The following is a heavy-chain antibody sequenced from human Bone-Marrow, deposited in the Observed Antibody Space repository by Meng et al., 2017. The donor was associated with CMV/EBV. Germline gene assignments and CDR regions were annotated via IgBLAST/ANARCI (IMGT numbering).Heavy chain of an antibody. CDR3: ATCPPKQWLGTYYYYYGMDV. V-gene: IGHV1-2*02. CDR1: GYTFTGYY. J-gene: IGHJ6*01. CDR2: INPNSGGT. Sequence: ASVKVSCKASGYTFTGYYMHWVRQAPGQGLEWMGWINPNSGGTNYAQKFQGRVTMTRDTSISTAYMELSRLRSDDTAVYYCATCPPKQWLGTYYYYYGMDVWGQGTTV. D-gene: IGHD6-19*01.